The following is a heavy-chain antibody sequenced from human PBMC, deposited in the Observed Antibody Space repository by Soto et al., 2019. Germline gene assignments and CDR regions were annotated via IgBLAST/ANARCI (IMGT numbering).Heavy chain of an antibody. Sequence: QVQLVQSGAEVKKPGASVKVSCKASGYTFTSYDINWVRQATGQGLGWMGWMNPNSGNTGYAQKFQGRVTMTRDTSISTAYMELSSLSSWDTAVYYCARRLAMAGVPPDYWGQGTLVTVSS. V-gene: IGHV1-8*01. CDR2: MNPNSGNT. J-gene: IGHJ4*02. CDR1: GYTFTSYD. D-gene: IGHD6-19*01. CDR3: ARRLAMAGVPPDY.